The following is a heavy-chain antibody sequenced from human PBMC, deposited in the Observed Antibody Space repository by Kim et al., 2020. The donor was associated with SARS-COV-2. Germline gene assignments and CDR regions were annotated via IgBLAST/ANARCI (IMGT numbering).Heavy chain of an antibody. CDR3: AKGSLPRGQLGDFDY. CDR2: ISGDGFIK. J-gene: IGHJ4*02. V-gene: IGHV3-43*02. CDR1: GFIFDDYA. Sequence: GGSLRLSCAASGFIFDDYAIHWVRQFPGKDLEWVSLISGDGFIKQYADSVTGRFAISRDNRRSSVYLQMDSLTTDDIAFYYCAKGSLPRGQLGDFDYWGQGALVTVSS. D-gene: IGHD6-13*01.